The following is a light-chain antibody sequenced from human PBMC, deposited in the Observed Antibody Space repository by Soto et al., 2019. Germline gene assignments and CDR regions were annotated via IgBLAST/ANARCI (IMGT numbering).Light chain of an antibody. CDR2: GAS. Sequence: EIVMTQSPATLSVSPGDRATLSCRASQSVSSTLAWYQQKPGQAPRLLIYGASIMATGIPARFSGSGSGTEFTLTISSLQSEDFAVYYCQQYNNWPPLTFGGGTKVEIK. CDR3: QQYNNWPPLT. J-gene: IGKJ4*01. V-gene: IGKV3-15*01. CDR1: QSVSST.